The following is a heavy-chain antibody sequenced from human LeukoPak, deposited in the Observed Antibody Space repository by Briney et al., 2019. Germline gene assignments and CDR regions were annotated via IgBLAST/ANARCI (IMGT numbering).Heavy chain of an antibody. V-gene: IGHV3-48*01. J-gene: IGHJ4*02. CDR2: ISSSSATI. Sequence: QPGGSLRLSCVASGFTFSSYSTNWVRQAPGKGLEWISYISSSSATIYYADSVKGRFTISRDNSKNTLYLQMNSLRAEDTAVYYSAKDTRGVAGTSDYWGQGTLVTVSS. CDR3: AKDTRGVAGTSDY. CDR1: GFTFSSYS. D-gene: IGHD6-19*01.